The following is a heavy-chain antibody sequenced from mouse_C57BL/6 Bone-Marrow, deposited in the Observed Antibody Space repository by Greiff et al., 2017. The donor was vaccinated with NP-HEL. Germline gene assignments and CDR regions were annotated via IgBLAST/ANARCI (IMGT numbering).Heavy chain of an antibody. J-gene: IGHJ2*01. V-gene: IGHV14-4*01. CDR2: IDPENGDT. CDR3: TTRFPFDY. Sequence: VHLKESGAELVRPGASVKLSCTASGFNIKDDYMHWVKQRPEQGLEWIGWIDPENGDTEYASKFQGKATITADTSSNTAYLQLSSLTSEDTAVYYCTTRFPFDYWGQGTTLTVSS. CDR1: GFNIKDDY.